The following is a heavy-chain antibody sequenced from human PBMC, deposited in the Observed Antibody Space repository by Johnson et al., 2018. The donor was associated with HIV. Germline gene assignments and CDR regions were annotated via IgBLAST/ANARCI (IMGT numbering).Heavy chain of an antibody. CDR1: GFAFRSYW. D-gene: IGHD3-9*01. CDR2: INSDGSST. J-gene: IGHJ3*02. CDR3: AKDIRLVSAYYDILSGTSFDAFDI. Sequence: VQLVESGGGVVQPGGSLRLSCAASGFAFRSYWMHWVRQAPGKGLVWVSRINSDGSSTSYADSVKGRFTISSDNAQNTLYLQMNSLRAEDTAVYYCAKDIRLVSAYYDILSGTSFDAFDIWGQGTMVTVSS. V-gene: IGHV3-74*01.